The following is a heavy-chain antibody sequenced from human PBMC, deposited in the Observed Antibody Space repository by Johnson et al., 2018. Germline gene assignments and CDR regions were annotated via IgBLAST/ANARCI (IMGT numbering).Heavy chain of an antibody. CDR1: GYTFTYW. D-gene: IGHD6-25*01. CDR2: IHPGDSDT. Sequence: EVQLVETGAEVKKPGESLKISCKASGYTFTYWIAWVRQMPGKGLEWMGIIHPGDSDTRYSPSFQGQVTISVDKSISPAHLQWSSLHTSDTAIYYCAGQDGTAQFHFDYWGQGTLVTGSS. CDR3: AGQDGTAQFHFDY. V-gene: IGHV5-51*01. J-gene: IGHJ4*02.